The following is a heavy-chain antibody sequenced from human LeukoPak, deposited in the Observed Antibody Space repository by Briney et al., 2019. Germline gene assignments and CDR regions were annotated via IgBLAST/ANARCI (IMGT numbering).Heavy chain of an antibody. J-gene: IGHJ4*02. D-gene: IGHD1-26*01. CDR3: ARDGGSHFDY. CDR1: GFDFSSYS. Sequence: GGSLRLSCAASGFDFSSYSMNWVRQAPGKGLEWVSAISPWSDYIYYVDSVKGRFTISRDNAKNSLYLQMDSLRAEDTAVYYCARDGGSHFDYWGQGTLVTVSS. V-gene: IGHV3-21*01. CDR2: ISPWSDYI.